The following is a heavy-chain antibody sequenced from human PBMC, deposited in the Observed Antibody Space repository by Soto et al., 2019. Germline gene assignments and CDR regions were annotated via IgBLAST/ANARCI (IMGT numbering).Heavy chain of an antibody. CDR1: GFTFSNAW. V-gene: IGHV3-15*01. D-gene: IGHD3-10*01. CDR2: IKSKTDGGTT. J-gene: IGHJ5*02. CDR3: TSLGDWFWEPYPPQAGFDP. Sequence: GGSLRLSCAASGFTFSNAWMSWVRQAPGKGLEWVGRIKSKTDGGTTDYAAPVKGRFTISRDDSKNTLYLQMNSLKTEDTAVYYCTSLGDWFWEPYPPQAGFDPWGQGTLVTVS.